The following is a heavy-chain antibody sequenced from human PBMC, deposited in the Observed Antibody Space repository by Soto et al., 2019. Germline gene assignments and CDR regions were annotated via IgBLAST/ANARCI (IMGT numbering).Heavy chain of an antibody. Sequence: PGGSLRLSCAASGFAFSSYWMHWVRQAPGKGLVWVSRINSDGSSTSYADSVKGRFTISRDNAKNTLYLQMNSLRAEDTAVYYCALYRADIASINFDYCGQRTLVPVSA. CDR1: GFAFSSYW. D-gene: IGHD3-9*01. CDR2: INSDGSST. J-gene: IGHJ4*02. V-gene: IGHV3-74*01. CDR3: ALYRADIASINFDY.